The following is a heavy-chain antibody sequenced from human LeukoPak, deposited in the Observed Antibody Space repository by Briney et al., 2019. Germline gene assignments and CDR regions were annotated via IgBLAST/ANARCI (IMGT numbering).Heavy chain of an antibody. Sequence: PSETLSLTCTVSGGSISSYYWSWIRQPPGKGLEWIGYIYYSGSTNYNPSLKSRATISVDTSKNQFSLKLSSVTAADTAVYYCARLGTLGEIDYWGQGTLVTVSS. D-gene: IGHD1-26*01. V-gene: IGHV4-59*08. CDR3: ARLGTLGEIDY. J-gene: IGHJ4*02. CDR1: GGSISSYY. CDR2: IYYSGST.